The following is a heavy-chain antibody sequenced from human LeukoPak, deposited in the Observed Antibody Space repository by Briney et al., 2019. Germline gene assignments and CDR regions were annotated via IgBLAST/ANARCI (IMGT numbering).Heavy chain of an antibody. CDR2: IYYTETT. D-gene: IGHD5-24*01. CDR3: ARHRAVGATAILGAFDI. Sequence: SETLSLTCTVSGGSISRNYWSWIRQPPGKGLEWVGYIYYTETTNYNPSLKSRVTISVDTSKKQFSLKVTSVTAADTAVYYCARHRAVGATAILGAFDIWGQGTMVTVSS. CDR1: GGSISRNY. J-gene: IGHJ3*02. V-gene: IGHV4-59*08.